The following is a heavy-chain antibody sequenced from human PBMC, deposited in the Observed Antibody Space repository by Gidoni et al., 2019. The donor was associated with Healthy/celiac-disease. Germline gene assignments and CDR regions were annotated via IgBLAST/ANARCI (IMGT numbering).Heavy chain of an antibody. V-gene: IGHV4-4*02. Sequence: QVQLQESGPGLVKPSRTLSLTCAVSRGSISSSNWWRWVRQPPGKGLEWIGEIYHSGSTNYNPALKSRVTISVDKSKNQFSLKLSSVTAADTAVYYCARDIRIAADYYMDVWGKGTTVTVSS. J-gene: IGHJ6*03. CDR2: IYHSGST. CDR3: ARDIRIAADYYMDV. CDR1: RGSISSSNW. D-gene: IGHD6-13*01.